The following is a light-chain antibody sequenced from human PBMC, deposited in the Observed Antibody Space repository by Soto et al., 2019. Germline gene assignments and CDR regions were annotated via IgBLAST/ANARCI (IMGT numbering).Light chain of an antibody. CDR2: AAT. Sequence: DIQMTQSPSSLSASVGDRVTIGCRASQNINTYLAWFQQKPGKAPKSLIYAATNLQGGVPSRFSGTGSGTEFSLTISSLQPEDVATDDCQQYERYPPSFGGGTKLDI. V-gene: IGKV1-16*01. CDR1: QNINTY. CDR3: QQYERYPPS. J-gene: IGKJ4*01.